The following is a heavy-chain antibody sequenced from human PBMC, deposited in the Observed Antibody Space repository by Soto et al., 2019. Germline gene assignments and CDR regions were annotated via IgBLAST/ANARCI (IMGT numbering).Heavy chain of an antibody. CDR2: TSYDGNNK. CDR3: ARWGTTGGFDL. J-gene: IGHJ4*02. V-gene: IGHV3-30*19. Sequence: QLQLVESGGGVVQPGTSLRLSCTASGFMFKSYVMHWVRQAPGKGLEWVALTSYDGNNKYYGDSVKGRFTVSRDNSKNPLHLQMDSLRPEDTALYYCARWGTTGGFDLWGQGTLVYVSS. CDR1: GFMFKSYV. D-gene: IGHD3-16*01.